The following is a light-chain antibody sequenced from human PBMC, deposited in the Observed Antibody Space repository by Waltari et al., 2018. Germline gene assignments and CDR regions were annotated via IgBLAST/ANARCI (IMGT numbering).Light chain of an antibody. J-gene: IGLJ1*01. V-gene: IGLV2-14*01. CDR3: LSYTSSSTYV. CDR2: EVS. Sequence: QSALTQPASVSGSPGQSITFSCTGTRSDVGGYNYFSWYQQHPGKVPKLMIYEVSNRPSGVSNRFSGSKSGNTASLTISGLQAEDEADYYCLSYTSSSTYVFGTGTKVTVL. CDR1: RSDVGGYNY.